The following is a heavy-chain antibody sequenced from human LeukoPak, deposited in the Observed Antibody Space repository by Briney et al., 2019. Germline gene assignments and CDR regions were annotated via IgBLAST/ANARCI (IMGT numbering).Heavy chain of an antibody. V-gene: IGHV4-59*01. CDR3: ARVPDIVVVPAAHPLDYYYMDV. Sequence: SETLSLTCTVSGGSISSYYWSWIRQPPGKGLEWIGYIYYSGSTNYNPSLKSRVTISVDTSKNQFSLKLSSVTAADTAVYYCARVPDIVVVPAAHPLDYYYMDVWGKGTTVTVSS. D-gene: IGHD2-2*01. CDR1: GGSISSYY. J-gene: IGHJ6*03. CDR2: IYYSGST.